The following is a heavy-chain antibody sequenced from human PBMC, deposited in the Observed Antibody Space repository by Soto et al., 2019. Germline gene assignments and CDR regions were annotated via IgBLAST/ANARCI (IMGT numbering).Heavy chain of an antibody. CDR2: ISAYNGNT. CDR1: GYTFTSYG. D-gene: IGHD4-17*01. J-gene: IGHJ2*01. Sequence: ASLKVSCKASGYTFTSYGISWVRQAPGQGLEWMGWISAYNGNTNYAQKLQGRVTMTTDTSTSTAYMELRSLRSDDTAVYYCARIYGDYVVYWYFDLWGRGTLVTVSS. CDR3: ARIYGDYVVYWYFDL. V-gene: IGHV1-18*01.